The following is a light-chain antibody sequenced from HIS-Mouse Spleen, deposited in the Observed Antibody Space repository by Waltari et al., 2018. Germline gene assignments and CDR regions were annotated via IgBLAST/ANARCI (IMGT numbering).Light chain of an antibody. J-gene: IGLJ3*02. CDR2: DVS. CDR1: SSDVGGYNY. V-gene: IGLV2-14*03. Sequence: QSALTQPASVSGSPGQSITISCTGTSSDVGGYNYVSWYQQHPGKAPKLMIYDVSNRPSGVSNRLSGSKSGNTASLTISVLQAEDEADYYCSSYTSSSTWVFGGGTKLTVL. CDR3: SSYTSSSTWV.